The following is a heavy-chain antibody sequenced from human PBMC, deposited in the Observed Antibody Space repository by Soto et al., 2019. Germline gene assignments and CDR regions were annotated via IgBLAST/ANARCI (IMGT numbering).Heavy chain of an antibody. CDR2: INAGNGNT. V-gene: IGHV1-3*01. CDR1: GYTFTSYA. Sequence: ASVKVSCKASGYTFTSYAMHWVRQAPGHRLAWMGWINAGNGNTKYSQKFPGRVTITRDTSASTAYMELSSLRSEDTAVYYCARDVDYYDSSGYYLNWFDPWGQGSVVTVSS. J-gene: IGHJ5*02. CDR3: ARDVDYYDSSGYYLNWFDP. D-gene: IGHD3-22*01.